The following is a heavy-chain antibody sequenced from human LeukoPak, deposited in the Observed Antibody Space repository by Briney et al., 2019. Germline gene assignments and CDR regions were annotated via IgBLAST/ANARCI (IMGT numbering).Heavy chain of an antibody. D-gene: IGHD5-12*01. CDR3: ARLGRGYGRGGFDY. Sequence: PGGSLRLSCAASGFTFSSYSMNWVRQAPGKGLEWVSSISSSSSYIYYADSVKGRFTISRDNAKNSLYLQMSSLRAEDTAVYYCARLGRGYGRGGFDYWGQGTLVTVSS. V-gene: IGHV3-21*01. CDR1: GFTFSSYS. J-gene: IGHJ4*02. CDR2: ISSSSSYI.